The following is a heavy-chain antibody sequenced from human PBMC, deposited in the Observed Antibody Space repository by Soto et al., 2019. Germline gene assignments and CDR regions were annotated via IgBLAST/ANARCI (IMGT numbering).Heavy chain of an antibody. Sequence: GESLKISCKGSGYSFTTYWITWVRQMPGKGLEWMGRIDPSDSYTNYSPSFEGHVTISVDKSIGTAYLQWGSLKASDTAVYHCARHVGGSYLLFDHWGQGTLVTVSS. J-gene: IGHJ4*02. D-gene: IGHD1-1*01. CDR2: IDPSDSYT. V-gene: IGHV5-10-1*01. CDR1: GYSFTTYW. CDR3: ARHVGGSYLLFDH.